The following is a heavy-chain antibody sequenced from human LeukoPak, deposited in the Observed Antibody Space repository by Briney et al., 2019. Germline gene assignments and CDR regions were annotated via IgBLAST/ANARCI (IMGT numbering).Heavy chain of an antibody. Sequence: VASVKVSCKASGYSFTGYYLHWVRQAPGQGLEWMGRINPNNGVTTYAQKFQDRATMTRDTSISTAYMELSRLTSDDSAVYYCARGHDNWFDPWGQGTLVIVSS. V-gene: IGHV1-2*06. CDR3: ARGHDNWFDP. J-gene: IGHJ5*02. CDR2: INPNNGVT. CDR1: GYSFTGYY.